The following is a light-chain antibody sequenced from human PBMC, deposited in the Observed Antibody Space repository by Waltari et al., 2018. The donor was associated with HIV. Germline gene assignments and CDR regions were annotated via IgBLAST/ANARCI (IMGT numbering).Light chain of an antibody. V-gene: IGLV4-60*03. CDR3: ETWVRNTRV. CDR2: LEGSGSN. Sequence: QPVLTQSSSASASLGSSVKLTCTLSSGHINYIIAWHQQQPGKAPRFLMKLEGSGSNNKGNGIPDRFSGSSSGADRYLTSSSLQSDDEADYYCETWVRNTRVFGGGTKLTVL. CDR1: SGHINYI. J-gene: IGLJ2*01.